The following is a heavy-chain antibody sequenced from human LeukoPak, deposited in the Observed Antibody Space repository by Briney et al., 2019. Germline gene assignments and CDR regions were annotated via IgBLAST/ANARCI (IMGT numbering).Heavy chain of an antibody. D-gene: IGHD3-22*01. CDR3: ARSPPGWYYDNSGQYYFDT. CDR2: ISFTGNT. V-gene: IGHV4-59*08. CDR1: YY. Sequence: YYWSWIRQSPGKRLEWMAYISFTGNTNYNPSLKSRVTISLDTSKTHFSLTLSSLTAADTAVYYCARSPPGWYYDNSGQYYFDTWGQGALVTVSS. J-gene: IGHJ4*02.